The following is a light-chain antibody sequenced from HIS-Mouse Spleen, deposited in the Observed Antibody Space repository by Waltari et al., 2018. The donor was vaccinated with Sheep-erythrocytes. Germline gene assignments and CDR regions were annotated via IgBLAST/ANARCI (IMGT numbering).Light chain of an antibody. V-gene: IGKV1-5*03. CDR2: KAS. Sequence: DIQMTQSPSTLSASVGARVNITCRASQSISSWLAWYQQKPGKAPKLLIYKASSLESGVPSRFSGSGSGTEFTLTISSLQPDDFATYYCQQYNSYSPLTFGGGTKVEIK. CDR3: QQYNSYSPLT. J-gene: IGKJ4*01. CDR1: QSISSW.